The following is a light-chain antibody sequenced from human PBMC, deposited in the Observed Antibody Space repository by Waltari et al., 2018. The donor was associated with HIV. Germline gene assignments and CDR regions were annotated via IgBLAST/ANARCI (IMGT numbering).Light chain of an antibody. CDR2: EVS. J-gene: IGLJ3*02. CDR3: SSYAGSNNLV. Sequence: QPPSASGSPGQSVTISCTGTSSDVGPYDYVYWYQQHPGKAPKLMIYEVSKRPSGVPDRFSGSKSANTASLTVSGLQEDDEADYYCSSYAGSNNLVFGGGTKLTVL. V-gene: IGLV2-8*01. CDR1: SSDVGPYDY.